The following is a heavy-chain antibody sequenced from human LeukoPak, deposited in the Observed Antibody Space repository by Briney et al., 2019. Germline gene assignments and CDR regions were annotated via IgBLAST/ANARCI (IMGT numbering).Heavy chain of an antibody. V-gene: IGHV3-7*01. J-gene: IGHJ4*02. CDR2: IKQDGSEQ. D-gene: IGHD5-24*01. Sequence: GGSLGLSCAASGFTFSGYWMSWVRQAPAKGLEWVASIKQDGSEQFYVDSVKGRFTISRDNAKNSLYLQMNSLRAEDTAVYYCARTRGLDYWGQGTLVAVSS. CDR1: GFTFSGYW. CDR3: ARTRGLDY.